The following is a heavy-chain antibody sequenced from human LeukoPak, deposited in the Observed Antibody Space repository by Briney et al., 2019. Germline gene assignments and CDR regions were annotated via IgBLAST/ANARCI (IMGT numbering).Heavy chain of an antibody. CDR3: ARGLSTTWYYFDY. V-gene: IGHV7-4-1*02. CDR1: AYTFGDYT. D-gene: IGHD6-13*01. CDR2: INTNTGKP. Sequence: GASVKVSCKASAYTFGDYTINWMRQAPGQGLEWMGWINTNTGKPTYGQGFAGRFVFSLDPSVRAAFLQISSLKAEDSVVYYCARGLSTTWYYFDYWGQGTLVTVSS. J-gene: IGHJ4*02.